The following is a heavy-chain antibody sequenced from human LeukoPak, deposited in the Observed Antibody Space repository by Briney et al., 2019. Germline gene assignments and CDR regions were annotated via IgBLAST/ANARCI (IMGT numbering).Heavy chain of an antibody. CDR1: GFTFSSYW. CDR2: IKQDGSEK. CDR3: ARDGGYSSGWEYYYYGMDV. V-gene: IGHV3-7*01. Sequence: GGSLRLSCAASGFTFSSYWMSWVRQAPGKGLEWVANIKQDGSEKYYVDSVKGRFTISRDNAKNSLYLQMNSLRAEDTAVYYCARDGGYSSGWEYYYYGMDVWGQGTTVTVSS. D-gene: IGHD6-19*01. J-gene: IGHJ6*02.